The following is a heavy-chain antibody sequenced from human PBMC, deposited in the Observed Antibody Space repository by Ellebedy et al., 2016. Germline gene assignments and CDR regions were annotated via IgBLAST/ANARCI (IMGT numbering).Heavy chain of an antibody. CDR1: GFTFSDYY. J-gene: IGHJ4*02. CDR2: ISSSSSYT. Sequence: GESLKISCAASGFTFSDYYMSWIRQAPGKGLEWVSYISSSSSYTNYADSVKGRFTISRDNAKNSLYLQMNSLRAEDTAVYYCASLRRGYSGYGYFDYWGQGTLVTVSS. CDR3: ASLRRGYSGYGYFDY. V-gene: IGHV3-11*06. D-gene: IGHD5-12*01.